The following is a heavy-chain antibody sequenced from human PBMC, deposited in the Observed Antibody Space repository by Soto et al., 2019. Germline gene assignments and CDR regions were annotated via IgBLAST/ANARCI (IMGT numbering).Heavy chain of an antibody. V-gene: IGHV3-30*18. Sequence: QVQLVESGGGVVQPGRSLRLSCAASGFTFSSYGMHWVRQAPGKGLEWVAGISYDGSNKYYADSVKGRFTISRDNSKNTLYLQMNSLRAEDTAVYYCAKFHSGYDLPLYYYYGMDVWGQGTTVTVSS. CDR2: ISYDGSNK. CDR1: GFTFSSYG. CDR3: AKFHSGYDLPLYYYYGMDV. D-gene: IGHD5-12*01. J-gene: IGHJ6*02.